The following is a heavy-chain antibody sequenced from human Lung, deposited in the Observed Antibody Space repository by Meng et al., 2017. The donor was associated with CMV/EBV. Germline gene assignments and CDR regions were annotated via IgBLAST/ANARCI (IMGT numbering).Heavy chain of an antibody. CDR3: ATYYYGSGSHGGD. D-gene: IGHD3-10*01. CDR1: GDTFSSYA. CDR2: IIPIFGTA. V-gene: IGHV1-69*05. Sequence: CKASGDTFSSYAISWVRQAPGQGLEWMGGIIPIFGTANYAQKFQGRVTITTDESTSTAYMELSSLRSEDTAVYYCATYYYGSGSHGGDWGQGTLVTVSS. J-gene: IGHJ4*02.